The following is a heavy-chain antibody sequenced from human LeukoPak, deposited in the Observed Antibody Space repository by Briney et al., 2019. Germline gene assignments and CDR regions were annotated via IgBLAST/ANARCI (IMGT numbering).Heavy chain of an antibody. CDR2: ISSSSSYI. CDR1: GFTFSSYS. V-gene: IGHV3-21*01. D-gene: IGHD3-10*01. Sequence: GGSLSLSCAASGFTFSSYSMNWVRQAPGKGLEWVSSISSSSSYIYYADSVKGRFTISRDNAKNSLYLQMNSLRAEDTAVYYCARDHDYYGSGSYWYWGQGTLVTVSS. J-gene: IGHJ4*02. CDR3: ARDHDYYGSGSYWY.